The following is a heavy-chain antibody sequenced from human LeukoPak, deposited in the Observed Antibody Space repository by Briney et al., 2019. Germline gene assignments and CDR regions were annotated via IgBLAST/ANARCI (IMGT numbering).Heavy chain of an antibody. D-gene: IGHD3-22*01. V-gene: IGHV4-30-2*01. J-gene: IGHJ4*02. Sequence: SQTLSLTCAVSGGSISSGGYSWSWIRQPPGKGLEWIGYIYHSGSTYYNPSLKSRVTISVDRSKNQFSLKLSSVTAADTAVYYCASMKYYYDSSGYQGYYFDYWGQGTLVTVSS. CDR2: IYHSGST. CDR1: GGSISSGGYS. CDR3: ASMKYYYDSSGYQGYYFDY.